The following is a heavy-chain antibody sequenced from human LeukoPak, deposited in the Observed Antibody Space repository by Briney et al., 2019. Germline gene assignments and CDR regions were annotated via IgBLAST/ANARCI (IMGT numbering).Heavy chain of an antibody. Sequence: GGSLRLSCAASGFTFSSYSMNWVRQAPGKGLEWVSSISSSSSYIYYADSVKGRPTISRDNAKNSLYLQMNSLRAEDTAVYYCARDDYDFWSGYYKNDAFDIWGQGTMVTVSS. CDR3: ARDDYDFWSGYYKNDAFDI. V-gene: IGHV3-21*01. CDR2: ISSSSSYI. J-gene: IGHJ3*02. D-gene: IGHD3-3*01. CDR1: GFTFSSYS.